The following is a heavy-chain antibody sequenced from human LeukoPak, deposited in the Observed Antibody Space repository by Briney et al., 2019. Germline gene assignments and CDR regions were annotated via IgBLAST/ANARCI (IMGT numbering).Heavy chain of an antibody. J-gene: IGHJ4*02. D-gene: IGHD3-3*01. CDR1: GFTFSSYG. CDR2: IRYDGSNK. CDR3: AKRDFWSGSAYYFDY. Sequence: GGSLRLSCAASGFTFSSYGMHWVRQAPGKGLEWVAFIRYDGSNKYYADSVKGRFTISRDNSKNTLHLQVNSLRAEDTAVYYCAKRDFWSGSAYYFDYWGQGTLVTVSS. V-gene: IGHV3-30*02.